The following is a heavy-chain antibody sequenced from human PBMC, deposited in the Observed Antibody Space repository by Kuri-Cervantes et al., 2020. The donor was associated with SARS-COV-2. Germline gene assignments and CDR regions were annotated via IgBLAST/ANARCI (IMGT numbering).Heavy chain of an antibody. CDR1: GFTFSSYE. Sequence: GGSLRLSCAASGFTFSSYEMNWVRQAPGKGLEWVSYISSSSTIYYADSVKGRFTISRDNAKNSLYLQMNSLRDEDTAVYYCARAISSWFDYWGQGTLVTVSS. CDR3: ARAISSWFDY. CDR2: ISSSSTI. V-gene: IGHV3-48*02. J-gene: IGHJ4*02. D-gene: IGHD6-13*01.